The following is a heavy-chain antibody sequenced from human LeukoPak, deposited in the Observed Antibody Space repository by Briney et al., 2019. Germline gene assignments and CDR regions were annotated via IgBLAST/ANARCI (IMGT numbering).Heavy chain of an antibody. J-gene: IGHJ6*02. CDR3: ARGCITIFGVSNYYYGMDV. D-gene: IGHD3-3*01. CDR1: GYTFTSYG. Sequence: ASVKVSCKASGYTFTSYGISWVRQAPGQGLEWMGWISAYNGNTNYAQELQGRVTMTTDTSTSTAYMELRSLRSDDTAVYYCARGCITIFGVSNYYYGMDVWGQGTTVTVSS. V-gene: IGHV1-18*01. CDR2: ISAYNGNT.